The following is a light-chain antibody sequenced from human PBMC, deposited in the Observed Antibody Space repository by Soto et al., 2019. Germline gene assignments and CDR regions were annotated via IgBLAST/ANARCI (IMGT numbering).Light chain of an antibody. Sequence: QSVLTQPASVSGSPGQSIAISCTGTSSDVGGYNYVSWYQQHPGKAPKLIIFDVTNRPSGVSDRFSGSKSGSTASLTISGLQVDDEADYYCTSFAGSGTYVFGTGTKVTVL. CDR1: SSDVGGYNY. CDR3: TSFAGSGTYV. CDR2: DVT. J-gene: IGLJ1*01. V-gene: IGLV2-14*01.